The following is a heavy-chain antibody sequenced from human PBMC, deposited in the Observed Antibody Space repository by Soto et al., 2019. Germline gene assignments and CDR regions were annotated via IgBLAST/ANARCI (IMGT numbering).Heavy chain of an antibody. CDR3: AKDSGWVNNACGYDP. V-gene: IGHV3-21*01. D-gene: IGHD1-20*01. CDR2: ISRGSDYI. J-gene: IGHJ5*02. Sequence: EVHLVESGGGLVKPGGSLRLTCAGSGFSFSDYTMNWVRQAPGKGLEWVSSISRGSDYIFYADTVKGRFTISRDNARNSLYLQMRSLRAEDTAVYYCAKDSGWVNNACGYDPWGQGTLVSFSS. CDR1: GFSFSDYT.